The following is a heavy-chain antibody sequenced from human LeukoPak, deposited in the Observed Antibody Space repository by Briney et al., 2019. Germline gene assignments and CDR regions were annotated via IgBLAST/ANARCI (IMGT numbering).Heavy chain of an antibody. CDR2: IKQDGSEK. V-gene: IGHV3-7*03. Sequence: GGSLRLSCAASGFTFSSYWMSWVRQAPGKGLEWVANIKQDGSEKYYVDSVKGRFTISRDNSKNTLYLQMNSLRAEDTAVYYCAKDSAIVVVIVHFDYWGQGTLVTVSS. CDR3: AKDSAIVVVIVHFDY. D-gene: IGHD2-21*01. J-gene: IGHJ4*02. CDR1: GFTFSSYW.